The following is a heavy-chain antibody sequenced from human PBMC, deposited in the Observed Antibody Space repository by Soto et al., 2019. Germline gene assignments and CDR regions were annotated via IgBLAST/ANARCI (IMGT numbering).Heavy chain of an antibody. CDR3: VRDAWYGSGKDAFDI. Sequence: QVQLQESGPGLVKPSETLSLTCTVSGGSISSYYWSWIRQPPGKGLEWIGYIYYSGSTNYNPSLKSRVTISVDTSKNQFSLKLSSVTAADTAVYYCVRDAWYGSGKDAFDIWGQGTMVTVSS. J-gene: IGHJ3*02. D-gene: IGHD3-10*01. CDR2: IYYSGST. V-gene: IGHV4-59*01. CDR1: GGSISSYY.